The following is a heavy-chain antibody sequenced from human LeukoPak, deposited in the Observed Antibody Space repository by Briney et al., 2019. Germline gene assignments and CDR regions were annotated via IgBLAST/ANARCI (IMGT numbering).Heavy chain of an antibody. CDR3: ARVGRYYDFWSGYLAFDI. D-gene: IGHD3-3*01. CDR1: GYTFTSYG. Sequence: ASVKVSCNASGYTFTSYGISWVRQAPGQGLEWMGWISAYNGNTNYAQKLQGRVTMTTDTSTSTAYMELRSLRSDDTAVYYCARVGRYYDFWSGYLAFDIWGQGTMVTVSS. CDR2: ISAYNGNT. V-gene: IGHV1-18*01. J-gene: IGHJ3*02.